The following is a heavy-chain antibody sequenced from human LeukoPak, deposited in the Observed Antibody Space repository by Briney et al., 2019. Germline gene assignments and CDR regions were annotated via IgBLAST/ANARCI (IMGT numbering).Heavy chain of an antibody. D-gene: IGHD3-10*01. CDR3: ARGPPYYYGLGSWKAFDY. CDR1: GFTVSSNY. J-gene: IGHJ4*02. V-gene: IGHV3-53*01. Sequence: GGSLRLSCAASGFTVSSNYMSWVRQAPGKGLEWVSVIYSGGSTYYADSVKGRFTISRDNAKNSLYLQMNSLRAEDTALYFCARGPPYYYGLGSWKAFDYWGQGTLVTVSS. CDR2: IYSGGST.